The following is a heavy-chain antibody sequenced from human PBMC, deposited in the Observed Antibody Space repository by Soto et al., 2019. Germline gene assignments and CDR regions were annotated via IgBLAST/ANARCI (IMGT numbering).Heavy chain of an antibody. D-gene: IGHD5-12*01. Sequence: SETLSLTCTVSGGSISSGGYYWSWIRQHPGKGLEWIGYIYYSGSTYYNPSLKSRVTISVDTSKNQFSLKLSSVTAADTAVYYCARDSSGYGKLDYWGQGTLVTVSS. CDR2: IYYSGST. J-gene: IGHJ4*02. CDR1: GGSISSGGYY. CDR3: ARDSSGYGKLDY. V-gene: IGHV4-31*03.